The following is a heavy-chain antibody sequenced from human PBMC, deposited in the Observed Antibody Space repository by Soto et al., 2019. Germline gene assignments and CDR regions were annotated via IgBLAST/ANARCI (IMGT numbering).Heavy chain of an antibody. J-gene: IGHJ6*02. V-gene: IGHV5-10-1*01. D-gene: IGHD6-6*01. Sequence: GESLKISCKGSGYSFTSYWISWVRQMPGKGLEWMGRIDPSDSYTNYSPSFQGHVTISADKSISTAYLQWSSLKASDTAMYYCARHYRYSSSSVIYYCYYGMDVWGQGTTVTVYS. CDR3: ARHYRYSSSSVIYYCYYGMDV. CDR1: GYSFTSYW. CDR2: IDPSDSYT.